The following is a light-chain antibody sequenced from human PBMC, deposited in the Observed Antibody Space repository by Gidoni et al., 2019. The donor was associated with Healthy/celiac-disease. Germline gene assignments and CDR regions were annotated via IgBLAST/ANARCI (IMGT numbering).Light chain of an antibody. V-gene: IGKV1-5*03. CDR3: QQYKIYSRT. CDR1: QSISSC. Sequence: DIQMTLSPSTLSASVSDRVTITCRASQSISSCLAWYQQKPGKAPNLLLYKASSLESGVPSRCSVKVSVTEFSLTISSLQPDDFATYYSQQYKIYSRTFGQGTKVEIK. CDR2: KAS. J-gene: IGKJ1*01.